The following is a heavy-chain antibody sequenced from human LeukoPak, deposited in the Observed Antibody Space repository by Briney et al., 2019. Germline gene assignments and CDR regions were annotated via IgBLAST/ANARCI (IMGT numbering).Heavy chain of an antibody. CDR1: GFTFSSYA. CDR3: ARDPYYGSGSYSDY. J-gene: IGHJ4*02. V-gene: IGHV3-23*01. Sequence: GGSLRLSCAASGFTFSSYAMSWVRQAPGKGLEWVSLISGGSGTIYYADSVKGRFAISRDNSKNTLYLQMSSLRAEDTAIYYCARDPYYGSGSYSDYWGQGTLVTVSS. CDR2: ISGGSGTI. D-gene: IGHD3-10*01.